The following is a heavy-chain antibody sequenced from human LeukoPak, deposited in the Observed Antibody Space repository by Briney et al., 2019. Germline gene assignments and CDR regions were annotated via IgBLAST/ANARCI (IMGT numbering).Heavy chain of an antibody. D-gene: IGHD3-22*01. J-gene: IGHJ3*02. Sequence: GGSLRLSCEASGFTFSDHYMDWVRQAPGKGLEWVGRIRNKANSYTTDYAASVKARFTISRDDSKNSVNLQMNSLKTEDTAVYYCTSPARSGYAFDIWGQGTMVTVS. CDR2: IRNKANSYTT. V-gene: IGHV3-72*01. CDR3: TSPARSGYAFDI. CDR1: GFTFSDHY.